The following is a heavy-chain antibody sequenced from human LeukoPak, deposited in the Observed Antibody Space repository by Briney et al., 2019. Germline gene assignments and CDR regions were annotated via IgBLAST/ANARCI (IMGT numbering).Heavy chain of an antibody. CDR1: GFTFSSYG. D-gene: IGHD2-15*01. V-gene: IGHV3-30*18. CDR2: ISYDGSNK. CDR3: AKVCGGSCYYGMDV. Sequence: GGSLRLSCAASGFTFSSYGMHWVRQAPGKGLEWVAVISYDGSNKYYADSVKGRFTISRDNSKNTLYLQMNSLRAEDTVVYYCAKVCGGSCYYGMDVWGQGTTVTVSS. J-gene: IGHJ6*02.